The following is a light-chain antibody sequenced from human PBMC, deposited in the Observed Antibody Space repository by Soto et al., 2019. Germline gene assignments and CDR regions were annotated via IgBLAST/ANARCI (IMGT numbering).Light chain of an antibody. CDR1: QDISNY. J-gene: IGKJ2*01. V-gene: IGKV1-33*01. Sequence: DIQMTQSPSSLSASVGDRVTITCQASQDISNYLNWYQQQPGKAPKLLIYGASNLETVVPSRFSGSGSGTDFTFTISSLQPEDIATYYCQQYDNLPPTVGQGNKLEIK. CDR2: GAS. CDR3: QQYDNLPPT.